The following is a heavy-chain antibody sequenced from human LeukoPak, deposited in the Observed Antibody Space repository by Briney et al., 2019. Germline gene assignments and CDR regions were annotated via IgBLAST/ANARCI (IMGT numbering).Heavy chain of an antibody. CDR1: GFTFSNAW. Sequence: GGSLRLSCAAFGFTFSNAWMNWVRQAPGKGLEWVGRIKSKTDGGTTDYAAPVKGRFTISRDDSKNTLYLQMNSLKTEDTAVYYCTTDSSGWYIPSFDYWGQGTLVTVSS. CDR3: TTDSSGWYIPSFDY. V-gene: IGHV3-15*07. CDR2: IKSKTDGGTT. J-gene: IGHJ4*02. D-gene: IGHD6-19*01.